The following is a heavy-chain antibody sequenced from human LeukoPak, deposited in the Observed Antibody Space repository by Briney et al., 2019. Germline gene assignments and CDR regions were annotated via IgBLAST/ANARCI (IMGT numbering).Heavy chain of an antibody. V-gene: IGHV3-53*01. CDR3: AKVSVTLGRGAMINFFDS. Sequence: GGSLRLSCAVSGLTVNGNYMSWVRQAPGKGLEWVSFLYPDTSTYYADSVKGRFAISRGNSRNTVHLQMNNLRVEDTAVYYCAKVSVTLGRGAMINFFDSWGQGALITVSS. CDR2: LYPDTST. CDR1: GLTVNGNY. J-gene: IGHJ5*01. D-gene: IGHD3-10*01.